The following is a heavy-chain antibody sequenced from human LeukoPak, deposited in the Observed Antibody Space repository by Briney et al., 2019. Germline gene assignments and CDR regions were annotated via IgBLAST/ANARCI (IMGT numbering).Heavy chain of an antibody. J-gene: IGHJ4*02. V-gene: IGHV3-21*01. CDR2: ISSSSSYI. CDR3: ARDPHPYHGRIAAAGTDDY. D-gene: IGHD6-13*01. Sequence: KPGGSLRLSCAASGFTFSSYSMNWVRQAPGKGLEWVSPISSSSSYIYYADSVKGRFTISRDNAKNSLYLQMNSLRAEDTAVYYCARDPHPYHGRIAAAGTDDYWGQGTLVTVSS. CDR1: GFTFSSYS.